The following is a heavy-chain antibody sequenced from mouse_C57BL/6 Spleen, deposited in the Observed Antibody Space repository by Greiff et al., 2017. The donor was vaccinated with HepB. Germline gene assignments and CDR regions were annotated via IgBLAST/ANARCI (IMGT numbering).Heavy chain of an antibody. CDR2: INYDGSST. Sequence: EVMLVESEGGLVQPGSSMKLSCTASGFTFSDYYMAWVRQVPEKGLEWVANINYDGSSTYYLDSLKSRFIISRDNAKNILYLQMSSLKSEDTATYYCAREATVVGAMDYWGQGTSVTVSS. CDR1: GFTFSDYY. D-gene: IGHD1-1*01. J-gene: IGHJ4*01. CDR3: AREATVVGAMDY. V-gene: IGHV5-16*01.